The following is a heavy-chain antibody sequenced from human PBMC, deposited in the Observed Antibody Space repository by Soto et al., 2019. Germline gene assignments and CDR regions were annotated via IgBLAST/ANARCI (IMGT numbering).Heavy chain of an antibody. D-gene: IGHD3-3*01. J-gene: IGHJ4*01. CDR3: TTTIPIFGVVIHGGFEY. CDR2: IKSKTDGGTK. CDR1: GFTFRNSW. V-gene: IGHV3-15*01. Sequence: GGSLRSSFAASGFTFRNSWMSWVRQAPGKVLELVGRIKSKTDGGTKDYAAPVKGRFTISIYDSKNTLYLQMNSLKTEDTAVYYFTTTIPIFGVVIHGGFEYWGDGTLVSDSS.